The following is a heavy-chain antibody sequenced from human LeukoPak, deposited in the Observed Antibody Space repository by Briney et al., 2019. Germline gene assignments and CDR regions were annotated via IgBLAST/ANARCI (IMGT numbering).Heavy chain of an antibody. Sequence: GASVKVSCKASGYTFTSYGISWVRQAPGQGLEWMGWISAYNGNTNYAQKLQGRVTMTTDTSTSTAYMELRSLRSDDTAVYYCARDPRYCSGGSCYWARQLDYWGQGTLVTVSS. V-gene: IGHV1-18*01. D-gene: IGHD2-15*01. J-gene: IGHJ4*02. CDR2: ISAYNGNT. CDR3: ARDPRYCSGGSCYWARQLDY. CDR1: GYTFTSYG.